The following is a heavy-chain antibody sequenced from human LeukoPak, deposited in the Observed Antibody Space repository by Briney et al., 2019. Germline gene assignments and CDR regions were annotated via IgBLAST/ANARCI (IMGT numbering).Heavy chain of an antibody. CDR2: IKEDGSEK. Sequence: GGSLRLSCGASGFTFSNYWLNWVRQPPAKGLQEWANIKEDGSEKYYVDSVRSRFTISRDNAKNSLFLQMNSLRAEDTAVYYCARDLQCGGDCHYDALDIWGKGTLVTAS. CDR3: ARDLQCGGDCHYDALDI. D-gene: IGHD2-21*02. J-gene: IGHJ3*02. CDR1: GFTFSNYW. V-gene: IGHV3-7*01.